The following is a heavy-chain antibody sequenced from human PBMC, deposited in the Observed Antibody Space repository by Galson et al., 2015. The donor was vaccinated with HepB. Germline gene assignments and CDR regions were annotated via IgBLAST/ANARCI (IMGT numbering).Heavy chain of an antibody. CDR2: ISAYNGNT. Sequence: SVKVSCKASGYTFTSYGISWVRQAPGQGLEWMGWISAYNGNTNYAQKLQGRVTMTTDTSTSTAYMELRSLRSDDTAVYYCARDLFTDYYDSSGYYWSQWFDPWGQGTLVTVSS. CDR3: ARDLFTDYYDSSGYYWSQWFDP. CDR1: GYTFTSYG. J-gene: IGHJ5*02. D-gene: IGHD3-22*01. V-gene: IGHV1-18*01.